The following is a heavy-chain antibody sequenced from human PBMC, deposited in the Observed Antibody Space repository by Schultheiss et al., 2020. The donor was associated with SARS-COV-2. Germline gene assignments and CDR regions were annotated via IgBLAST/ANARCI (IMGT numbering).Heavy chain of an antibody. V-gene: IGHV1-2*02. CDR3: ARMGYYYYAMDV. CDR1: GGTFSSYA. J-gene: IGHJ6*02. Sequence: ASVKVSCKASGGTFSSYAISWVRQAPGQGLEWMGGIIPNSGGTNYAQKFQGRVTMTRDTSTNTAYMDLRSLRSDDTAVYYCARMGYYYYAMDVWGQGTTVTVSS. CDR2: IIPNSGGT.